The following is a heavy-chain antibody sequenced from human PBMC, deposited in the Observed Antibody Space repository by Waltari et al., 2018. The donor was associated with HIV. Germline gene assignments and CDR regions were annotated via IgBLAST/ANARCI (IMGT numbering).Heavy chain of an antibody. J-gene: IGHJ4*02. CDR2: ISWNIGSI. V-gene: IGHV3-9*01. CDR3: AKDTAPAAGYGDYFDY. CDR1: GFTFDDSA. Sequence: EVQLVESGGGLVQPGGSLRLSCAASGFTFDDSAMHWVRQAPGKGLEWVSGISWNIGSIGYADSVKGRFTISRDNAKNSLYLQMNSLRGEDTAFYYCAKDTAPAAGYGDYFDYWGQGTLVTVSS. D-gene: IGHD6-13*01.